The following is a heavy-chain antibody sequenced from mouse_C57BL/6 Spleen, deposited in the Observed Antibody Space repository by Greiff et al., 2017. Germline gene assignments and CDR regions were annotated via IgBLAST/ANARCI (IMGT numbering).Heavy chain of an antibody. CDR2: ISSGSSTI. J-gene: IGHJ3*01. D-gene: IGHD4-1*01. Sequence: EVQLVESGGGLVKPGGSLTLSCAASGFTFSDYGMHWVRQAPEKGLEWVAYISSGSSTINYADTVKGRFTISRDNAKITLFLQMTSLRSEDTAMYYCARRLGHVTAWFAYWGQGALVTVSA. V-gene: IGHV5-17*01. CDR3: ARRLGHVTAWFAY. CDR1: GFTFSDYG.